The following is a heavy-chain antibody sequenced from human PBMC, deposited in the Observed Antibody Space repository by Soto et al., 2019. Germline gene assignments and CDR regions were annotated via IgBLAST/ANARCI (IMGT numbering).Heavy chain of an antibody. CDR2: IIPIFGTA. J-gene: IGHJ4*02. CDR1: RGTFSSYA. Sequence: QVQLVQSGAEVKKPGSSVKVSCKASRGTFSSYAISWVRQAPGQGLEWMGGIIPIFGTANYAQKFQGRVTITADKSTSTAYMELSSLRSEDTAVYYCARMGGGTVTTPFDYWGQGPLVTVSS. V-gene: IGHV1-69*06. D-gene: IGHD4-17*01. CDR3: ARMGGGTVTTPFDY.